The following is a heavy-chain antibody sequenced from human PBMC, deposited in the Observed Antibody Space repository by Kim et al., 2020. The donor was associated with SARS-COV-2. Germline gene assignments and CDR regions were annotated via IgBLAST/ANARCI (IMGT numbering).Heavy chain of an antibody. CDR3: VRGRRGNIGWGEA. CDR2: INTLNGNP. V-gene: IGHV7-4-1*02. J-gene: IGHJ5*02. D-gene: IGHD3-16*01. CDR1: GYSFTDYA. Sequence: ASVKVSCKASGYSFTDYAVNWVRQAPGQGLEWMGWINTLNGNPTYAQGFRGRFAFSLDTSVTTAYLQINGLKAEDTALYYCVRGRRGNIGWGEAWGQGTLVTVSS.